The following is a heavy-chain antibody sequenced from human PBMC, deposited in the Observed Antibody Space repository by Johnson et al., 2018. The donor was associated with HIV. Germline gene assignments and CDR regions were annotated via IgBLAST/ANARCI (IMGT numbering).Heavy chain of an antibody. CDR3: ALTSYYDSRGAFDI. Sequence: VQLVESGGGLVQPGGSLRLSCAASGFTVSSNYMSWVRQAPGKGLEWVSVIYSGASTYYADSVKGRFTISRDNSKNTLYLHMNSLRAEVTAVYYCALTSYYDSRGAFDIWGQGTMVTISS. CDR2: IYSGAST. D-gene: IGHD3-22*01. V-gene: IGHV3-66*02. CDR1: GFTVSSNY. J-gene: IGHJ3*02.